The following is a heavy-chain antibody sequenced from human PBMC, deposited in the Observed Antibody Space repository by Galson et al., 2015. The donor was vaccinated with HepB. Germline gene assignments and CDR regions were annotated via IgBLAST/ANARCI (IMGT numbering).Heavy chain of an antibody. J-gene: IGHJ5*02. CDR2: INHSGST. CDR3: ARGASTPYCSSTSCYLWLDP. V-gene: IGHV4-34*01. CDR1: GGSFSGYY. Sequence: SETLSLTCTVYGGSFSGYYWIWIRQPPGKGLEWIGEINHSGSTNYNPSLKSRVTISVDTSKNQFSLKLNSVTAADTAVYYCARGASTPYCSSTSCYLWLDPWGQGTLVTVSS. D-gene: IGHD2-2*01.